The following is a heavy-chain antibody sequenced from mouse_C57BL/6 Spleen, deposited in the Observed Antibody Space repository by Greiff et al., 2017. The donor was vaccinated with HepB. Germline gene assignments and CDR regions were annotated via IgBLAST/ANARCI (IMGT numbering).Heavy chain of an antibody. CDR1: GYTFTSYW. CDR3: ARDGYPYAMDY. CDR2: INPSNGGT. J-gene: IGHJ4*01. D-gene: IGHD2-3*01. Sequence: VKLQQPGTELVKPGASVKLSCKASGYTFTSYWMHWVKQRPGQGLEWIGNINPSNGGTNYNEKFKSKATLTVDKSSSTAYMKLSSLTSEDSAVYYCARDGYPYAMDYWGQGTSVTVSS. V-gene: IGHV1-53*01.